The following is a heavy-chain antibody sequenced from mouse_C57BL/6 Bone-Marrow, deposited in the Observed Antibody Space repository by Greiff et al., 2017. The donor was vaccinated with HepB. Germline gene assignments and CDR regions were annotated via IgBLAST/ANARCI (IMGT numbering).Heavy chain of an antibody. V-gene: IGHV1-75*01. CDR2: IFPGSGST. CDR3: ARSSLITTVVAKDY. J-gene: IGHJ2*01. CDR1: GYTFTDYY. D-gene: IGHD1-1*01. Sequence: QVQLQQSGPELVKPGASVKISCKASGYTFTDYYINWVKQRPGQGLEWIGWIFPGSGSTYYNEKFKGKATLTVDKSSSTAYMLLSSLTSEDSAVYFCARSSLITTVVAKDYWGQGTTLTVSS.